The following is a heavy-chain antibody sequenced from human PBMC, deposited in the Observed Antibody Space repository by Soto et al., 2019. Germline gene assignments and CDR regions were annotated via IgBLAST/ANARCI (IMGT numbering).Heavy chain of an antibody. V-gene: IGHV1-8*01. CDR3: ARGGYCSSTSCYGGYYYYGMDV. CDR2: MNPNSGNT. D-gene: IGHD2-2*01. J-gene: IGHJ6*02. Sequence: QVQPVQSGAEVKKPGASVKVSCKASGYTFTSYDINWVRQATGQGLEWMGWMNPNSGNTGYAQKFQGRVTMTRNTSISTAYMELSSLRSEDTAVYYCARGGYCSSTSCYGGYYYYGMDVWGQGTTVTVSS. CDR1: GYTFTSYD.